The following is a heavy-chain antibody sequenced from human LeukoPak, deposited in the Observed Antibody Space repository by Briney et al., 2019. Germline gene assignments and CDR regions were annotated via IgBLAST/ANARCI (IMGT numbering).Heavy chain of an antibody. CDR3: VKDLAASGQSVLWD. CDR2: IYPSGST. CDR1: GGSISDYY. J-gene: IGHJ4*02. D-gene: IGHD6-13*01. V-gene: IGHV4-4*07. Sequence: KPSETLSLTCTVSGGSISDYYWSWIRQPAGKGLEWIGRIYPSGSTNYNPSLKSRVTMSVDTSKNQFSLKLSSVTAADTAVYFCVKDLAASGQSVLWDWGQGTLVTVSS.